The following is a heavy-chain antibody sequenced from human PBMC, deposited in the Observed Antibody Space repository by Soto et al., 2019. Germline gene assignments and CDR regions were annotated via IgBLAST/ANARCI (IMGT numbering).Heavy chain of an antibody. Sequence: GGSLRLSCAASGFTFSTYSMNWARQAPGKGLEWVSYITTGSSNVYYADSVKGRFTISRDNAKNSLYLQMNSLRDEDTAVYYCATAYSSGWKFDYWGQGTLVTVSS. V-gene: IGHV3-48*02. J-gene: IGHJ4*02. CDR1: GFTFSTYS. CDR3: ATAYSSGWKFDY. CDR2: ITTGSSNV. D-gene: IGHD6-19*01.